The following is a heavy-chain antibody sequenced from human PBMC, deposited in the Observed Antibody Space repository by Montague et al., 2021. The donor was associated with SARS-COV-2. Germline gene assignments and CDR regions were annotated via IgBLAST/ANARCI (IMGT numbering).Heavy chain of an antibody. D-gene: IGHD3-3*01. CDR1: GGSISSSNW. V-gene: IGHV4-4*02. Sequence: SETLSLTCAVSGGSISSSNWWSWVRQPPGKGLEWIGEIYHSGNTNYNPSLQSRFTISVDKSKNQFSLRLSSVTAADTAVYYCARGYQLRFLEWSSRQSTFDYWGQGTLVTVSS. J-gene: IGHJ4*02. CDR2: IYHSGNT. CDR3: ARGYQLRFLEWSSRQSTFDY.